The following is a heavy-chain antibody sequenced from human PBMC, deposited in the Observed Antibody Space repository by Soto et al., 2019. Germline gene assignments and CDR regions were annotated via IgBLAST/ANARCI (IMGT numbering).Heavy chain of an antibody. J-gene: IGHJ4*02. CDR2: ISYDGSNK. CDR1: GFTFSSYA. V-gene: IGHV3-30-3*01. CDR3: ARVYSSSSDAFDY. D-gene: IGHD6-13*01. Sequence: QVQLVESGGGVVQPGRSLRLSCAASGFTFSSYAMHWVRQAPGKGLEWVAVISYDGSNKYYADSVKGRFTISRDNSKNTLYLQMNSLRAEDTAVYYCARVYSSSSDAFDYWGQGTLVTVSS.